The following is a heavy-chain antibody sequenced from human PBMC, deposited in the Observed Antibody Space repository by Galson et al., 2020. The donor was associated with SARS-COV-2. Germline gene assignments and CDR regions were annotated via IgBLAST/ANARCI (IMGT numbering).Heavy chain of an antibody. J-gene: IGHJ4*02. D-gene: IGHD3-10*01. CDR3: AKESDWSYGSGRGFDY. Sequence: TGGSLRLSCAASGFTFRSYGMPWVRQAPGKGLKWVAVISYDGSTKYYADSVKGRFTISRDNSKNALYLQMNILRAEDTAVYYCAKESDWSYGSGRGFDYWGQGTLVTDSS. CDR2: ISYDGSTK. CDR1: GFTFRSYG. V-gene: IGHV3-30*18.